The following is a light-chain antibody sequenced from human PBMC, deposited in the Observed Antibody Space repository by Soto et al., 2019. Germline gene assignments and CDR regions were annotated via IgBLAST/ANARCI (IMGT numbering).Light chain of an antibody. CDR2: GAS. V-gene: IGKV3-20*01. CDR3: QQFGSSSWT. J-gene: IGKJ1*01. Sequence: ESVLTRSPGTLSLSPGEKATLSCRASQSVSSSYLAWYQQKPGQAPRLLIYGASSRATGIPDRFSGSGSGTDITLTVSRLEPEDFAVYYCQQFGSSSWTFGQGTKVDIK. CDR1: QSVSSSY.